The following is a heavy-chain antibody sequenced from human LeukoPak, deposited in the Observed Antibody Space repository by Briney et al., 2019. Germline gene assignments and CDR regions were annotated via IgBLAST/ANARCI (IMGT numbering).Heavy chain of an antibody. V-gene: IGHV4-39*01. J-gene: IGHJ4*02. Sequence: SETLSLTCTVSGDSFSSSSYFWDWIRQAPRKGREWIGTISSSGNTYYNPSLKSRVTMSVDTSKNQFSLKLTSVTAADTTVYYCARHYSGTYYRFDSWGQGTLVTVSS. CDR2: ISSSGNT. D-gene: IGHD1-26*01. CDR1: GDSFSSSSYF. CDR3: ARHYSGTYYRFDS.